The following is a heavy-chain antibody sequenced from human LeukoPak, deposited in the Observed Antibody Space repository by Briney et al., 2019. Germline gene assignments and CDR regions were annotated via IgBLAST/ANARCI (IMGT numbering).Heavy chain of an antibody. CDR2: IIPIFGTA. CDR3: ARDRHDFWSGPRHYYYYYMDV. Sequence: SVKVSCKASGGTFSSYAISWVGQAPGQGHEWMGGIIPIFGTANYAQKFQGRVTITADESTSTAYMELSSLRSEDTAVYYCARDRHDFWSGPRHYYYYYMDVWGKGTTVTVSS. D-gene: IGHD3-3*01. V-gene: IGHV1-69*13. J-gene: IGHJ6*03. CDR1: GGTFSSYA.